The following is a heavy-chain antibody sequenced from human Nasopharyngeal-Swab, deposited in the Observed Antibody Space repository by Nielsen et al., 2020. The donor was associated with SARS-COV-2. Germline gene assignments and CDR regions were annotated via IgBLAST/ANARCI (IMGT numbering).Heavy chain of an antibody. J-gene: IGHJ5*02. CDR1: GVFISRGGAY. CDR3: ARTLYDIVTDQYEGYDT. CDR2: IYYSGDT. V-gene: IGHV4-30-4*08. D-gene: IGHD3-9*01. Sequence: SETLSPTCAVSGVFISRGGAYWSWLRQPPGKGLEWIGYIYYSGDTDYNPALQSRVSISADTSRNQFSLKLTSVTAADTAVYYCARTLYDIVTDQYEGYDTWGPGILVTVSS.